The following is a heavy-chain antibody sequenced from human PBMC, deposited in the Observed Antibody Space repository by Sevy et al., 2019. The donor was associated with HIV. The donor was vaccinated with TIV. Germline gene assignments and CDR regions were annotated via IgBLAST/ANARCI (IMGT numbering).Heavy chain of an antibody. V-gene: IGHV3-23*01. J-gene: IGHJ4*02. CDR2: ISGSGGST. Sequence: GGSQRLSCAASGFTFSSYAMSWVRQAPGKGLEWVSAISGSGGSTYYADSVKGRFTISRDNSKNTLYLQMNSLRAEDTAVYYCATHPPEDIVVVVAAPIDYWGQGTLVTVSS. D-gene: IGHD2-15*01. CDR3: ATHPPEDIVVVVAAPIDY. CDR1: GFTFSSYA.